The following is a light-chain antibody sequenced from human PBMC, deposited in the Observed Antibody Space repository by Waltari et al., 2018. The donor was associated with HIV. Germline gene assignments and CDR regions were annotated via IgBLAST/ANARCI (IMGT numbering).Light chain of an antibody. Sequence: EIVLMQSPGTLSLSPGERATLSCRASQSVSNSYLAWYQQKSGQAPRLLIYGASSRATGIPDRFSGSGSGADFTLTISRLEPEDFAMYYCQQYGGSLFTFGPGTKVDIK. CDR1: QSVSNSY. CDR3: QQYGGSLFT. V-gene: IGKV3-20*01. CDR2: GAS. J-gene: IGKJ3*01.